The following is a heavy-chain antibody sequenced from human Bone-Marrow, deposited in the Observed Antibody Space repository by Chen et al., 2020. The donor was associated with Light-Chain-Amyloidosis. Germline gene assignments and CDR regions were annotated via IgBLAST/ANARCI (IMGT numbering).Heavy chain of an antibody. CDR3: ASASLSRCYRCFYYYVMDV. CDR2: INPNSGDT. V-gene: IGHV1-2*02. D-gene: IGHD2-2*01. CDR1: GYTFNAYY. Sequence: QVQLVQSGAEVKKPGASVKVSCKASGYTFNAYYLHWVRQAPGQGLEWMGWINPNSGDTKYAQKFQGRVTMTRDTSISTAYMELSSLRSDDTAVYYCASASLSRCYRCFYYYVMDVWGQGTTVTVSS. J-gene: IGHJ6*02.